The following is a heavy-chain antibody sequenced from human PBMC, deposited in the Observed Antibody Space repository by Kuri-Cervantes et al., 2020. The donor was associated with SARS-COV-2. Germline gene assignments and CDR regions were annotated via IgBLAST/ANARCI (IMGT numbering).Heavy chain of an antibody. CDR2: INPNSGGT. Sequence: ASVKVSCKASGGTFTGYYMHWVRQAPGQGLEWMGWINPNSGGTNYAQKFQGRVTMTRDTSISTAYMELNRLRSDDTAVYYCARDTYYYDSGPWGQGTLVTVSS. CDR1: GGTFTGYY. J-gene: IGHJ5*02. D-gene: IGHD3-22*01. V-gene: IGHV1-2*02. CDR3: ARDTYYYDSGP.